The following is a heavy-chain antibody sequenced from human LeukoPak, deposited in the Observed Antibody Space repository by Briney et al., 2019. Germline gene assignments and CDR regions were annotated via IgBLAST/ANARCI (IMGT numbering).Heavy chain of an antibody. V-gene: IGHV3-33*01. CDR3: ARDCGDGYNFGGNDY. J-gene: IGHJ4*02. Sequence: GGSLRLAWAAAGLTVSIYGMHWVRQAPGKGLEWVAFIWYDGSNKYYADSVKGRFTISRDNSKNTLYLQMNSLRAEDTAVYYCARDCGDGYNFGGNDYWGQGTLVTVSS. CDR2: IWYDGSNK. CDR1: GLTVSIYG. D-gene: IGHD5-24*01.